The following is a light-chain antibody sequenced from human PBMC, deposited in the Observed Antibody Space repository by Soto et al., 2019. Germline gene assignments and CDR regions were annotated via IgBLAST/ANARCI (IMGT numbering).Light chain of an antibody. CDR2: EVT. CDR1: NRDVGGYNY. J-gene: IGLJ2*01. V-gene: IGLV2-14*01. Sequence: QSVLAQPASVSGPPGQSITISCAGTNRDVGGYNYVSWYQQYPGKAPKLIIYEVTYRPSGVSNRFSGSKSGNTASLTISGLQAEDEADYYCSSYSSSSALDVIFGGGTKLTVL. CDR3: SSYSSSSALDVI.